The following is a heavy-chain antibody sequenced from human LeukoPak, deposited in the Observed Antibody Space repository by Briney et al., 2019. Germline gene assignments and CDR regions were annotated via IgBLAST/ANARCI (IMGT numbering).Heavy chain of an antibody. V-gene: IGHV4-61*02. Sequence: SSETLSLTCTVSGGSISSGSYYWSWIRQPAGKGLEWIGRIYTSGSTNYNPSLKSRVTISVDTSKNQFSLRLSSVTAADTAVYYCARGLAVLNYYDSSGCHDWGQGTLVTVSS. CDR1: GGSISSGSYY. CDR3: ARGLAVLNYYDSSGCHD. CDR2: IYTSGST. D-gene: IGHD3-22*01. J-gene: IGHJ4*02.